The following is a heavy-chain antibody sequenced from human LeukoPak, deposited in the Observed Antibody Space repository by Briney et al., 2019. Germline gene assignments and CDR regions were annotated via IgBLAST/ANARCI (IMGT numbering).Heavy chain of an antibody. D-gene: IGHD6-13*01. J-gene: IGHJ4*02. CDR3: AKDQIQQLVTNFDY. V-gene: IGHV3-21*04. CDR2: ISSSGDYR. Sequence: PGGSLRLSCVASGFAFNYYSMNWVRQAPGKGLEWVSSISSSGDYRYSADSVKGRFTISRDNSKNTLYLQMNSLRAEDTAVYYCAKDQIQQLVTNFDYWGQGTLVTVSS. CDR1: GFAFNYYS.